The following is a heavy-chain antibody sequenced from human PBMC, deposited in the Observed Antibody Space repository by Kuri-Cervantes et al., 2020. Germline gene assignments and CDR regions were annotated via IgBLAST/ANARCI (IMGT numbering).Heavy chain of an antibody. Sequence: GEYLKISCAASGFTFSSSWMHWVCQAPEKGLEWVADIKCDGSEKFYVDSVKGRLTISRDNAKNSLYLQVNSLRAEDMTVYYCVPLIPVPAARGGFDYWGQGTLVTVSS. CDR2: IKCDGSEK. CDR1: GFTFSSSW. V-gene: IGHV3-52*01. D-gene: IGHD2-2*01. J-gene: IGHJ4*02. CDR3: VPLIPVPAARGGFDY.